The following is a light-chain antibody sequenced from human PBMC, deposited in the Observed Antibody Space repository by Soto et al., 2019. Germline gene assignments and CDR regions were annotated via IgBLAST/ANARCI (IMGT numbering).Light chain of an antibody. Sequence: AIQMTQSPSSLSASVGDRVTITCRASQGIRTELGWYQQKPGKAPELLIYGASTLQSGVPSRFSGSGSGTDFTLTISSLQPEDFATYYCLQEYNYPRTFGQGTKVEIK. CDR3: LQEYNYPRT. CDR2: GAS. V-gene: IGKV1-6*01. J-gene: IGKJ1*01. CDR1: QGIRTE.